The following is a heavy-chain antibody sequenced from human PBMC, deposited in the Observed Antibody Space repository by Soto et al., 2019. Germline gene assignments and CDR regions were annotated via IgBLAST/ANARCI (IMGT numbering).Heavy chain of an antibody. Sequence: GGSLRLSCAASGFTFSSYGMHWVRQAPGKGLEWVAVISYDGSNKYYADSVKGRFTISRDNSKNTLYLQMNSLRAEDTAVYYCAKPLPFMTMVVVVAFDYGSKGNFVTSSS. D-gene: IGHD3-22*01. CDR2: ISYDGSNK. J-gene: IGHJ4*02. CDR3: AKPLPFMTMVVVVAFDY. CDR1: GFTFSSYG. V-gene: IGHV3-30*18.